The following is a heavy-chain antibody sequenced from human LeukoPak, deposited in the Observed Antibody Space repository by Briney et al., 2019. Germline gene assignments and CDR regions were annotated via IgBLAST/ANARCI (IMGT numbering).Heavy chain of an antibody. CDR1: GYTFTGYY. CDR2: INPNSGGT. V-gene: IGHV1-2*02. Sequence: EASVKVSCKASGYTFTGYYMHWARQAPGQGLEWMGWINPNSGGTNYAQKFQGRVTMTRDTSISTAYMELSRLRSDDTAVYYCARALRYFDWYSYYFDYWGQGTLVTVSS. CDR3: ARALRYFDWYSYYFDY. J-gene: IGHJ4*02. D-gene: IGHD3-9*01.